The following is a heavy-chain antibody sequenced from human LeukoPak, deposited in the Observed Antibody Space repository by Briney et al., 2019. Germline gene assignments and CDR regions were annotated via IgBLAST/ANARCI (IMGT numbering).Heavy chain of an antibody. D-gene: IGHD2-15*01. Sequence: GESPKISCKGSGYSFTSYWIGWVRQMPGKGLEWMGIIYPGDSDTRYSPSFQGQVTISADKSISTAYLQWSSLKASDTAMYYCARHSMRSSGGSYLFDYWGQGTLVTVSS. CDR3: ARHSMRSSGGSYLFDY. J-gene: IGHJ4*02. V-gene: IGHV5-51*01. CDR2: IYPGDSDT. CDR1: GYSFTSYW.